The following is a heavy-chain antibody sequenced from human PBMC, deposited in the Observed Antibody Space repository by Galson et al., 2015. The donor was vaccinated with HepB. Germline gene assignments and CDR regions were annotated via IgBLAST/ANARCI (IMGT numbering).Heavy chain of an antibody. D-gene: IGHD3-3*01. Sequence: SLRLSCAASGFTFSDYYMSWIRQAPGKVLEWISYITSTSRTVWYADSVKGRFTISRDNTGDSLFLEINSLRVDDTAVYYCATYDRGAFHLWGQGTTVTVS. CDR2: ITSTSRTV. CDR1: GFTFSDYY. CDR3: ATYDRGAFHL. J-gene: IGHJ3*01. V-gene: IGHV3-11*01.